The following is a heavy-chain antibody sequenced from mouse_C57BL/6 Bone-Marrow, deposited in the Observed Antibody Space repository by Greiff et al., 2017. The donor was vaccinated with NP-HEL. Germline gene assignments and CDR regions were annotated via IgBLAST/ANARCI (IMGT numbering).Heavy chain of an antibody. CDR3: ARSYGSPYYYAMDY. V-gene: IGHV1-54*01. D-gene: IGHD1-1*01. CDR2: INPGSGGT. J-gene: IGHJ4*01. CDR1: GYAFTNYL. Sequence: VKLMESGAELVRPGTSVKVSCKASGYAFTNYLIEWVKQRPGQGLEWIGVINPGSGGTNYNEKFKGKATLTADKSSSTAYMQLSSLTSEDSAVYFCARSYGSPYYYAMDYWGQGTSVTVSS.